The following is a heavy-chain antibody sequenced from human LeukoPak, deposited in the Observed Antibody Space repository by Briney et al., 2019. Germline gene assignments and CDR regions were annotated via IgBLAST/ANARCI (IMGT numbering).Heavy chain of an antibody. J-gene: IGHJ4*02. CDR3: ASSVVPAAIGLDY. CDR2: INTNAGNP. V-gene: IGHV7-4-1*02. D-gene: IGHD2-2*02. Sequence: APVKVSCKASGYTFASYAMNWVRQAPGQGLEWMGWINTNAGNPTYAQGFTGRFVFSLDTSVSTAYLQISSLKAEDTAVYYCASSVVPAAIGLDYWGQGTLVTVSS. CDR1: GYTFASYA.